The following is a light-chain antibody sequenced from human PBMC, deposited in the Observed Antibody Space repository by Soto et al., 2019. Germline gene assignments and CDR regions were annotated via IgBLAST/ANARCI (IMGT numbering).Light chain of an antibody. J-gene: IGKJ1*01. Sequence: EIVLTQPPGTLSLSPGERATLSCRASQTVSRRDLAWYQQKPGQAPRLLIYGASNRASGTPGRFSGSGSGTDFSLTISSLQSEDFAIYYCQQYNNWPRTFGQGTKVDIK. CDR1: QTVSRRD. V-gene: IGKV3D-15*01. CDR2: GAS. CDR3: QQYNNWPRT.